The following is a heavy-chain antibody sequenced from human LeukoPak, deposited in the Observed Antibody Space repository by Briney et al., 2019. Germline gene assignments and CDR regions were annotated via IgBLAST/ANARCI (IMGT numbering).Heavy chain of an antibody. Sequence: TGGSLRLSCAASGFTFSSYSMNWVRQAPGKVLEWVSSISSSSSYIYYADSVKGRFTISRDNAKNSLYLQMNSLRAEDTAVYYCARGQWLVVEFDYWGQGTLVTVSS. CDR1: GFTFSSYS. J-gene: IGHJ4*02. CDR2: ISSSSSYI. V-gene: IGHV3-21*01. CDR3: ARGQWLVVEFDY. D-gene: IGHD6-19*01.